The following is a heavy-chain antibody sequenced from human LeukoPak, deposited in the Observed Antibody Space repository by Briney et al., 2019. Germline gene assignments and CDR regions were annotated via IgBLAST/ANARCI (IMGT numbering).Heavy chain of an antibody. D-gene: IGHD2-21*02. V-gene: IGHV1-18*01. CDR3: ARDVTRAYNWFDP. J-gene: IGHJ5*02. CDR1: GYTFTSYG. CDR2: ISAYNGNR. Sequence: ASVKVSCKASGYTFTSYGISWVRQAPGQGLKWMGWISAYNGNRNQAQKFQGRVTMTTDTSTSTAYMELRSLRSDDTAVYYCARDVTRAYNWFDPWGQGTLVTVSS.